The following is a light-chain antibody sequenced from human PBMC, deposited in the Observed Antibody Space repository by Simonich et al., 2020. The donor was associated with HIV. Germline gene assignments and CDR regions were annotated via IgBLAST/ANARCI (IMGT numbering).Light chain of an antibody. CDR1: SSDVGGYNY. J-gene: IGLJ2*01. V-gene: IGLV2-14*03. CDR2: DVN. CDR3: SSYTSGITYVV. Sequence: QSALTQPASVSGSPGQSITISCTGTSSDVGGYNYVSWYQQHPGKAPKLLIYDVNKRPSGVSNRFSGSKSGNTASLTISGLQAEDESDYYCSSYTSGITYVVFGGGTKLTVL.